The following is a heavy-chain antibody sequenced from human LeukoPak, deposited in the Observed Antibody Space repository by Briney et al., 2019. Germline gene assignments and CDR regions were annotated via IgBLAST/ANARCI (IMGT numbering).Heavy chain of an antibody. V-gene: IGHV3-48*03. CDR1: GFTFSSYD. D-gene: IGHD5-12*01. CDR3: AIVATYYYYAMDV. CDR2: ISSSRSTI. Sequence: GGPLRLSCAASGFTFSSYDMNWVRQAPGKGLEWVSYISSSRSTIDYADSVKGRFTISRDNARNSLYLQMNSLRAEDTAVYYCAIVATYYYYAMDVWGQGTTVTVSS. J-gene: IGHJ6*02.